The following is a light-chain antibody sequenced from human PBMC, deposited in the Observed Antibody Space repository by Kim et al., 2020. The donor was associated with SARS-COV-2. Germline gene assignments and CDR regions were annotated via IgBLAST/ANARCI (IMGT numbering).Light chain of an antibody. CDR3: MQGIHPIT. Sequence: DVVMTQSPLSLPVTLGQPASISRRSSQSLVYSDGNTYLNWFRQRPGQSPRRLIYKVSNRDSGVPDRFSGSGSGTDFTLKISRVEAEDVGVYYCMQGIHPITFGQGTRLEIK. CDR1: QSLVYSDGNTY. V-gene: IGKV2-30*01. J-gene: IGKJ5*01. CDR2: KVS.